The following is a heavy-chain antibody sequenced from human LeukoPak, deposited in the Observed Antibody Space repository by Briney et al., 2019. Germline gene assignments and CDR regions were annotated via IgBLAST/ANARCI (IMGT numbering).Heavy chain of an antibody. Sequence: PSETLSLTCTVSGGSISSFSWSWIRQPLGKGLECIGYISYSGTIDYSPSLKSRVTISADMSKNQFSLNLSSVTAADTAVYYCARGRSHYYDSSGYYRHNAFDIWGQGTMVTVYS. CDR2: ISYSGTI. D-gene: IGHD3-22*01. CDR1: GGSISSFS. CDR3: ARGRSHYYDSSGYYRHNAFDI. V-gene: IGHV4-59*01. J-gene: IGHJ3*02.